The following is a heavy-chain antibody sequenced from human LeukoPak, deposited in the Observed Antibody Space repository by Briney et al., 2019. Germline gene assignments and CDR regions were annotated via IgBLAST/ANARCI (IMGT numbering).Heavy chain of an antibody. CDR3: ARDLGGIYFDY. CDR2: IHFSGST. V-gene: IGHV4-59*01. J-gene: IGHJ4*02. Sequence: SETLSLTCTVSDASISGYYWSWIRQPPGKGLEWIGSIHFSGSTSYNPSLRSRVTISVDTSKNQLSLKLSSVTAADTAVYYCARDLGGIYFDYWGQGTLVTVSS. D-gene: IGHD1-26*01. CDR1: DASISGYY.